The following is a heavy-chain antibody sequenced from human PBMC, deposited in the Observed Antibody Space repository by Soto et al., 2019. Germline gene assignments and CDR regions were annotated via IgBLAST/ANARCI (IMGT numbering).Heavy chain of an antibody. CDR2: IYYSGST. V-gene: IGHV4-59*01. CDR3: ARSYSGYSGSNWFDP. J-gene: IGHJ5*02. Sequence: LSLTCTVSGGSMSSYYWSWIRQPPGKGLEWIGYIYYSGSTNYNPSLKSRVTISVDTSKNQFSLKLSSVTAADTAVYYCARSYSGYSGSNWFDPWGQGTLVTVSS. CDR1: GGSMSSYY. D-gene: IGHD5-12*01.